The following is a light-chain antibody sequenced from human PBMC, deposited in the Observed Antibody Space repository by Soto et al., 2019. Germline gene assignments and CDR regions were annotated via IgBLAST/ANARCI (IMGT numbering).Light chain of an antibody. CDR2: KAS. CDR3: QNYNSYSEA. V-gene: IGKV1-5*03. CDR1: QTISSW. J-gene: IGKJ1*01. Sequence: GDRVTITCRASQTISSWLAWYQHKTGKAPKLLIYKASTLKSGVPSRFSGSGSGTELTLTISRLQPDDFATYYCQNYNSYSEACGQGTKVDI.